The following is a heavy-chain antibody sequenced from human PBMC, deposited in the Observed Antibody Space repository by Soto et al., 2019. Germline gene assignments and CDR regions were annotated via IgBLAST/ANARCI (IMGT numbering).Heavy chain of an antibody. V-gene: IGHV4-59*08. D-gene: IGHD3-9*01. CDR2: IYYSGST. J-gene: IGHJ6*03. CDR1: GGSISSYY. CDR3: ARTVLGPDLLADSFVDYYYYMDV. Sequence: SETLSLTCTVSGGSISSYYWSWIRQPPGKGLEWIGYIYYSGSTSYNPSLKRRVTLSADTSRGQFSLRLNSVTAADTAVYYCARTVLGPDLLADSFVDYYYYMDVWGQGTTVTVSS.